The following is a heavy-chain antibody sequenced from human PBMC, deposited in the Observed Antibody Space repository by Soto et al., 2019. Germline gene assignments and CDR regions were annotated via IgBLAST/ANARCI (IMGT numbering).Heavy chain of an antibody. CDR3: AREGYPYGLDS. CDR1: GFNINTKY. D-gene: IGHD4-17*01. J-gene: IGHJ4*02. V-gene: IGHV3-53*02. CDR2: TYTGGST. Sequence: EVQLVETGGGLIQPGESLSLSCAASGFNINTKYMTWVRQAPGKGLEWVSLTYTGGSTLYADSVKGRFTVARDMSTNTLYLQMDSLRGDDTAIYYCAREGYPYGLDSWGQGSLVAVSS.